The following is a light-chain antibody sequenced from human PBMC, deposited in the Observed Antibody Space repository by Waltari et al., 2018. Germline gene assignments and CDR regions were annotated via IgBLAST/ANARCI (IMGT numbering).Light chain of an antibody. Sequence: TWRASQTISTYLNWFQQKPGKAPRLLIYVASNLESGVPSRFSGGGSGTDFTLTINSLDPEDFATYYCQQTYRFPITFGQGTRLEIK. J-gene: IGKJ5*01. V-gene: IGKV1-39*01. CDR3: QQTYRFPIT. CDR1: QTISTY. CDR2: VAS.